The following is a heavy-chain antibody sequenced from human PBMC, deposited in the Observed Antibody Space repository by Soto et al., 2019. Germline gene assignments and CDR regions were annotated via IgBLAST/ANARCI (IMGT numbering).Heavy chain of an antibody. D-gene: IGHD3-10*01. CDR2: IDPSDSYT. Sequence: GESLKISCKGSGYSFTSYWISWVRQMPGKGLEWMGRIDPSDSYTNYSPSFQGHVTISADKSISTAYLQWSSLKASDTAMYYCASRITMVRGASYYGMDVWGQGTTVTVSS. J-gene: IGHJ6*02. V-gene: IGHV5-10-1*01. CDR1: GYSFTSYW. CDR3: ASRITMVRGASYYGMDV.